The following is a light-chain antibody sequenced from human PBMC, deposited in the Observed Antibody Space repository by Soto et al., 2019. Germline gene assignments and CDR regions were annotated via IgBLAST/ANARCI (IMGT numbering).Light chain of an antibody. Sequence: DIQMTQSPSSVSASVGDRVTITCRSSEDISTWLAWYQQKPGKAPKLLIYAASSLQSGVPSRFSGSGSGTEFTLTISSLQPDDFATYYCQHYNSYSEAFGQGTKVELK. V-gene: IGKV1D-16*01. J-gene: IGKJ1*01. CDR2: AAS. CDR1: EDISTW. CDR3: QHYNSYSEA.